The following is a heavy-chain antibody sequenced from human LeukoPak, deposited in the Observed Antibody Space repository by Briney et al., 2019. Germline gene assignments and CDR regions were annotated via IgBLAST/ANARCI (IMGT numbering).Heavy chain of an antibody. J-gene: IGHJ6*03. CDR2: IYSGGST. D-gene: IGHD3-10*01. CDR1: GFTVSSYY. V-gene: IGHV3-53*01. CDR3: ARVARGDYYYYYMDV. Sequence: PGGSLRLSCVASGFTVSSYYVSWVRQAPGKGLEWVSVIYSGGSTYYADSVQGRFTISRDNAKNTLYLQMNSLRAEDTALYYCARVARGDYYYYYMDVWGKGTTVTVSS.